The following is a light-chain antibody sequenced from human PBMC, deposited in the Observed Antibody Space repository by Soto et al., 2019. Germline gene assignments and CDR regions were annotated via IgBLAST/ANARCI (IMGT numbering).Light chain of an antibody. J-gene: IGKJ1*01. Sequence: DIQMTQSPSSLSASVGDRVTITCRASQSITNYLNWYQQKPGKAPKLLIYAASSLQSGVPSRFSGSGSGTDFTLTISSLQPEDRATYYCHQSYRTPWTFGQGTKVEIK. CDR3: HQSYRTPWT. CDR2: AAS. CDR1: QSITNY. V-gene: IGKV1-39*01.